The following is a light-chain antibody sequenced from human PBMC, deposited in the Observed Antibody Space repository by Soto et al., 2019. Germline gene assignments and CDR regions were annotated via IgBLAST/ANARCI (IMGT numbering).Light chain of an antibody. V-gene: IGKV1-6*01. CDR1: RDIRNV. J-gene: IGKJ5*01. CDR3: LQDFNYPIT. Sequence: AIQLTQSPSSLSASVGDRVTISCRASRDIRNVLAWYQHAPGKDPKCLIYGASILHSGVPSRFSGSGSGTDFNLTISRLLTEDFATYECLQDFNYPITVGQGTRVEIK. CDR2: GAS.